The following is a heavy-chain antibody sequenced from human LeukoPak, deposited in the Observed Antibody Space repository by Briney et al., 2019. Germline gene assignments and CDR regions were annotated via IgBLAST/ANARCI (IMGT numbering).Heavy chain of an antibody. D-gene: IGHD5-12*01. Sequence: PSETLSLTCTVSGYSISSGYYWGWIRQPPGKGLEGIGYIYYSGSTNYNPSLKSRVTISVDTSKNQFSLKLSSVTAADTAVYYCARVYGSGYDFRGAFDIWGQGTMVTVSS. CDR1: GYSISSGYY. CDR3: ARVYGSGYDFRGAFDI. CDR2: IYYSGST. V-gene: IGHV4-61*01. J-gene: IGHJ3*02.